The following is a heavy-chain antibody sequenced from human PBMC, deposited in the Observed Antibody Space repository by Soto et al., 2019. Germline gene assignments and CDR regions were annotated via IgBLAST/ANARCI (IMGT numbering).Heavy chain of an antibody. D-gene: IGHD4-17*01. V-gene: IGHV4-39*01. CDR2: IYYSGST. J-gene: IGHJ4*02. CDR3: ARHIPTTVTTIDY. Sequence: PSETLSLTCTVSGGSISSSSYYWGWIRQPPGKGLEWIGSIYYSGSTYYNPSLKSRVTISVDTSKNQFSLKLSSVTAADTAVYYWARHIPTTVTTIDYWGQGTLVTVSS. CDR1: GGSISSSSYY.